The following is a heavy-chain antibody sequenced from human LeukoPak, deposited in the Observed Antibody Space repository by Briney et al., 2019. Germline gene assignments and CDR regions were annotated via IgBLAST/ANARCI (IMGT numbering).Heavy chain of an antibody. CDR3: ARAGTHGGYEVFDS. D-gene: IGHD5-12*01. CDR2: ISAEGHTK. J-gene: IGHJ5*01. V-gene: IGHV3-11*01. CDR1: RLVLSNYY. Sequence: GGSLRLSCVASRLVLSNYYMSWVRQTPGKGLDWIATISAEGHTKYYADSAEGRFTISRDNAKDSFYLKMNSLRADDAAVYFCARAGTHGGYEVFDSWGHGTLVTVSS.